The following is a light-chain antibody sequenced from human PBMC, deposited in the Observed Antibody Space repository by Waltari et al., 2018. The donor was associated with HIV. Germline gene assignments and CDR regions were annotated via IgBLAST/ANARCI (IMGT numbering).Light chain of an antibody. CDR3: QAWDADHAV. J-gene: IGLJ2*01. Sequence: ELTQPPSVSVPSGQTASIPCPGEKLADKFHCWYQKKPGQPPILLVYQGSRRPSGIPARFSASKSANTATLTVRGAQPLDEAEYFCQAWDADHAVFGGGTTLTVL. CDR1: KLADKF. V-gene: IGLV3-1*01. CDR2: QGS.